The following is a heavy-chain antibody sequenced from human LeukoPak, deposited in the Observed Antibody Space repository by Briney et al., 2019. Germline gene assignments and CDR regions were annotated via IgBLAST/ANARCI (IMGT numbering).Heavy chain of an antibody. D-gene: IGHD5-18*01. Sequence: QTGGSLRLSCAASGFTFDDYAMHWARQAPGKGLEWVSLISWDGGSTYYADSVKGRFTISRDNSKNSLYLQMNSLRAEDTALYYCAKDMGYSYGPDYWGQGTLVTVSS. V-gene: IGHV3-43D*03. CDR2: ISWDGGST. CDR3: AKDMGYSYGPDY. J-gene: IGHJ4*02. CDR1: GFTFDDYA.